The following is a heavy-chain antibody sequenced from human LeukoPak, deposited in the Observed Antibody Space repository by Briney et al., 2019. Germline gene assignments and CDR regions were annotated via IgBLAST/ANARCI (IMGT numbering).Heavy chain of an antibody. CDR2: ISTSSSYI. CDR3: SRDHGDYSFDY. CDR1: GFTFSSYS. Sequence: GGSLRLSCAASGFTFSSYSMNWVRQAPGKGLEWVSSISTSSSYIYYADSVKGRFTISRDNAKSSLYLQMNSLRAEDTAVYYCSRDHGDYSFDYWGQGTLVTVSS. D-gene: IGHD4-17*01. V-gene: IGHV3-21*01. J-gene: IGHJ4*02.